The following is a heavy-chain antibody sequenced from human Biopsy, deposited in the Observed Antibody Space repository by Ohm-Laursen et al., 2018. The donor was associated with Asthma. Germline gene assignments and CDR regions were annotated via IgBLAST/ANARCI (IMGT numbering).Heavy chain of an antibody. CDR1: GVSIRSYY. Sequence: TLSLTCPVSGVSIRSYYWTWIRQPPGKGLEWIGNIHYSGSTYSNPSLKSRVTISVDTSKKQISLRLRSVIAADTAVYYCAGFCSGGNCPDHWGQGTLVTVSS. D-gene: IGHD2-15*01. CDR2: IHYSGST. J-gene: IGHJ4*02. CDR3: AGFCSGGNCPDH. V-gene: IGHV4-59*01.